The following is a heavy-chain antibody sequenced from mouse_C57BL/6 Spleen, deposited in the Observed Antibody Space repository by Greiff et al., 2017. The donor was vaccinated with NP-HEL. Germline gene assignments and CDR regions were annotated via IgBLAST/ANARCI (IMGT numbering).Heavy chain of an antibody. D-gene: IGHD2-3*01. V-gene: IGHV3-6*01. CDR3: ARGYDEVYFDY. CDR1: GYSITSGYY. J-gene: IGHJ2*01. Sequence: EVQLQESGPGLVKPSQSLSLTCSVTGYSITSGYYWNWIRQFPGNKLEWMGYISYDGSNNYNPSLKNRISITRDTSKNQFFLKLNSVTTEDTATYYCARGYDEVYFDYWGQGTTLTVSS. CDR2: ISYDGSN.